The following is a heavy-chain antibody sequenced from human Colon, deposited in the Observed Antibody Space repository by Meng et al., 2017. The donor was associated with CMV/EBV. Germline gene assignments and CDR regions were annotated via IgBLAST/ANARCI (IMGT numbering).Heavy chain of an antibody. D-gene: IGHD3-22*01. CDR1: LSSHA. V-gene: IGHV3-30-3*01. CDR2: KANDANKE. CDR3: ARALGYYDSSNYYLTFFDV. Sequence: LSSHARQRGREEEGKGMEREEGKANDANKEYYGEEEKGKIKNKRENSKETLYLQMNSMRTEDTAVYYCARALGYYDSSNYYLTFFDVWGQGTVVTVSS. J-gene: IGHJ3*01.